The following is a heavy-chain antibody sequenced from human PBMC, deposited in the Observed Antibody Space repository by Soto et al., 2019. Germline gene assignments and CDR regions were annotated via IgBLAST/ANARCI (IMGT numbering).Heavy chain of an antibody. CDR2: IIPIFGTA. CDR3: ATSYPHIVLVPAAMASAFDI. D-gene: IGHD2-2*01. V-gene: IGHV1-69*12. CDR1: GDTFSSYA. Sequence: QVQLVQSGAEVKKPGSSVKVSCKASGDTFSSYAISWVRQAPGQGLEWMGGIIPIFGTANYAQKFQGRVTITAAESTSTAYMELSSLRYEDTAVYYCATSYPHIVLVPAAMASAFDIWGQGTMVTVSS. J-gene: IGHJ3*02.